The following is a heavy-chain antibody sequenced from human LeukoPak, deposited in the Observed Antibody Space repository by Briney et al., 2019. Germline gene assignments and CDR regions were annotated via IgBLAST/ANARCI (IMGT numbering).Heavy chain of an antibody. CDR2: ISYDGSNK. CDR1: GFTFSSYA. D-gene: IGHD3-3*01. V-gene: IGHV3-30-3*01. CDR3: ARDPQPYYDFWSGYYYYSMDV. J-gene: IGHJ6*02. Sequence: GGSLRLSCAASGFTFSSYAMHWVRQAPGKGLEWVAVISYDGSNKYYADSVKGRFTISRDNSKNTLYLQMNSLRAEDTAVYYCARDPQPYYDFWSGYYYYSMDVWGQGTTVTVSS.